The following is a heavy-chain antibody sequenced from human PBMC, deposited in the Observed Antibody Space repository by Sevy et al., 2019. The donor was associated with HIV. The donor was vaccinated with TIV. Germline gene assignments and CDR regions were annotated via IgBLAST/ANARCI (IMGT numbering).Heavy chain of an antibody. Sequence: GGSLRLSCAASGFTFSSYAMTWVRQAPGKGLEWVSAISGSGGYTYYADSVKGRFTISRDNSKKTLDLEMHSLRAEDTAVYYCVKEGYQSSGYYHWGQGTLVTVSS. D-gene: IGHD3-22*01. J-gene: IGHJ5*02. V-gene: IGHV3-23*01. CDR3: VKEGYQSSGYYH. CDR1: GFTFSSYA. CDR2: ISGSGGYT.